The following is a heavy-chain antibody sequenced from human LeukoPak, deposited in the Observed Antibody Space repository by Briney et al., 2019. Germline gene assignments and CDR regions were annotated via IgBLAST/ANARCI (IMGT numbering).Heavy chain of an antibody. J-gene: IGHJ5*02. CDR1: GGSISSYY. CDR3: ARWAVSPLARVPPRRWFDP. V-gene: IGHV4-59*01. D-gene: IGHD2-2*01. Sequence: SETLSLTCTVSGGSISSYYWSWIRQPPGKGLEWIGYIYYSGSTNYNPSLKSRFTISVDTSKNQFSLKLSSVTAADTAVYYCARWAVSPLARVPPRRWFDPWGQGTLVTVSS. CDR2: IYYSGST.